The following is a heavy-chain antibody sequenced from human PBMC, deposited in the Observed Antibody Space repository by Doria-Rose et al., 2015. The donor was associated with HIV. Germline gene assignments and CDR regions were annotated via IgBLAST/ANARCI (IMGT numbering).Heavy chain of an antibody. V-gene: IGHV2-26*01. CDR3: ARIKSSRWYHKYYFDF. D-gene: IGHD6-13*01. CDR2: ISSDDER. Sequence: QVTLKESGPVLVKPAETLTLTCTVSGVSLSSPGMGVSWIRQPPGKALEWLANISSDDERSYKTSLKSRLTISRHTSKSQVVLTTTDMDPVDTATYYCARIKSSRWYHKYYFDFWGQGTLVIVSA. J-gene: IGHJ4*02. CDR1: GVSLSSPGMG.